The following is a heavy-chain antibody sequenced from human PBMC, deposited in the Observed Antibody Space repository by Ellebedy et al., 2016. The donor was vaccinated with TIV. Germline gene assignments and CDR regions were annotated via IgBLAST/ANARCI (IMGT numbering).Heavy chain of an antibody. CDR2: INPDGQRK. CDR3: ARDATPYSSMAYYYYGLNV. V-gene: IGHV3-7*03. D-gene: IGHD2-2*01. CDR1: EFTFSNYC. Sequence: GGSLRLSXVASEFTFSNYCMTWVRQAPGKGLEWVANINPDGQRKYYLESVKGRFTISRDNAKNSVSLQMNSLRVEDTAVYYCARDATPYSSMAYYYYGLNVWGQGTTVAVSS. J-gene: IGHJ6*02.